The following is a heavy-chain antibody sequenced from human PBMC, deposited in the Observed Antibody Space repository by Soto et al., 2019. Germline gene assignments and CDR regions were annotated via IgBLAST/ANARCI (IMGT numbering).Heavy chain of an antibody. CDR3: ARPGEGIAAAGYYYYMDV. Sequence: PSETLSLTCAVYGGSFSGYYWSWIRQPPGKGLEWIGEINHSGSTNYNPSLKSRVTISVDTSKNQFSLKLSSVTAADTAVYYCARPGEGIAAAGYYYYMDVWGKGTTVTVSS. V-gene: IGHV4-34*01. D-gene: IGHD6-13*01. CDR2: INHSGST. J-gene: IGHJ6*03. CDR1: GGSFSGYY.